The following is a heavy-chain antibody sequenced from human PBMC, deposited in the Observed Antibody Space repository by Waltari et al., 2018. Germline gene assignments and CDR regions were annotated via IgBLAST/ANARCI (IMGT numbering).Heavy chain of an antibody. Sequence: EVQLLEAGGGLVQPGGSLRLSCAAPGFPFRSYALIWVRQAPGKGVEWVSSISSSSSYIYYADSVKGRFTISRDNAKNSLYLQMNSLRAEDTAVYYCARVTVYYGMDVWGQGTTVTVSS. V-gene: IGHV3-21*01. J-gene: IGHJ6*02. D-gene: IGHD4-17*01. CDR1: GFPFRSYA. CDR3: ARVTVYYGMDV. CDR2: ISSSSSYI.